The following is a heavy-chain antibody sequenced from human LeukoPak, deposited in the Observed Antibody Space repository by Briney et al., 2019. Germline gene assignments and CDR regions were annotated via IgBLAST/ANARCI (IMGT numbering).Heavy chain of an antibody. CDR1: GASVSSAHYY. CDR3: ASWARDGDY. V-gene: IGHV4-30-4*08. D-gene: IGHD7-27*01. CDR2: IFDSRST. Sequence: SETLSLTFAVSGASVSSAHYYWNWIRQSPGKGLEWIGYIFDSRSTYYNPSLRSRVTVSIDTSKNEFSLRMTSVSVADTAVYYCASWARDGDYWGRGTLVTDSS. J-gene: IGHJ4*02.